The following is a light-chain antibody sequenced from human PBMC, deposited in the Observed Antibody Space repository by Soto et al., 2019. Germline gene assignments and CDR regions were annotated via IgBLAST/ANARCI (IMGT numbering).Light chain of an antibody. CDR3: QQYVSSPPYT. V-gene: IGKV3-20*01. CDR1: QSVSGNY. Sequence: EIVLTQSPGTLSLSPGERATLSCRASQSVSGNYLAWYQQKPGQSPRILIYGSSDRATGIPERFSGSGSGTDITLTITRVEPEDFAVYYSQQYVSSPPYTFGQGTKLQIK. J-gene: IGKJ2*01. CDR2: GSS.